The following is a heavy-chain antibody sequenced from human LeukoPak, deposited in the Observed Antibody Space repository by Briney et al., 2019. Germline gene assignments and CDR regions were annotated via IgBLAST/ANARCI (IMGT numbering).Heavy chain of an antibody. CDR1: GGSLSGYY. D-gene: IGHD6-19*01. J-gene: IGHJ4*02. Sequence: SETLSLTCAVYGGSLSGYYWSWIRQPPGKGLEWIGEINHSGSTNYNPSLKSRVTISVDTSKQQFSLKLSSVTAADTAVYYCARGPPYSSGWYGAYWGQGTLVTVSS. CDR3: ARGPPYSSGWYGAY. V-gene: IGHV4-34*01. CDR2: INHSGST.